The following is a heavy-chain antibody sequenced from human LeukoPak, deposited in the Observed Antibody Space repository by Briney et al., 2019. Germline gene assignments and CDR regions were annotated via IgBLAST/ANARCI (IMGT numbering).Heavy chain of an antibody. CDR3: AKGDITIFGVVIPPGWYY. CDR2: ISGSGGST. CDR1: GFTFSSYA. V-gene: IGHV3-23*01. Sequence: LTGGSLRLSCAASGFTFSSYAMSWVRQAPGKGLEWVSAISGSGGSTYYADSVKGRFTISRDNSKNTLYLQMNSLRAEDTAVYCCAKGDITIFGVVIPPGWYYWGQGTLVTVSS. D-gene: IGHD3-3*01. J-gene: IGHJ4*02.